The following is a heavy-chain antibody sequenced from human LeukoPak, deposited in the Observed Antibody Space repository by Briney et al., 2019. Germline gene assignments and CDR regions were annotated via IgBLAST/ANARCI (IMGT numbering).Heavy chain of an antibody. CDR3: ARDLSSTSSWATVPDY. V-gene: IGHV3-30-3*01. Sequence: PGRSLRLSCAASGFTFSSYAMHWVRQAPGKGLEWVAVISYDGSNKYYADSVKGRFTISRDNSKNTLYLQMNSLRAEDTAVYYCARDLSSTSSWATVPDYWGQGTLVTVPS. D-gene: IGHD2-2*01. CDR2: ISYDGSNK. J-gene: IGHJ4*02. CDR1: GFTFSSYA.